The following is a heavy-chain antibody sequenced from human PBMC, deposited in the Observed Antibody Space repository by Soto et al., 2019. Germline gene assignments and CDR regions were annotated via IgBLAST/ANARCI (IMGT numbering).Heavy chain of an antibody. CDR1: GVSVSSAGYY. CDR2: ISYSGST. CDR3: VRFVNYYYYGGDV. J-gene: IGHJ6*02. Sequence: SETLSLTCTVSGVSVSSAGYYWTWIRQPPGKGLEWMGYISYSGSTYYNPSLKSRITISLDTSKSQFSLKLTPVTAADTAVYYCVRFVNYYYYGGDVWGQGSTGTISS. V-gene: IGHV4-31*03. D-gene: IGHD2-21*01.